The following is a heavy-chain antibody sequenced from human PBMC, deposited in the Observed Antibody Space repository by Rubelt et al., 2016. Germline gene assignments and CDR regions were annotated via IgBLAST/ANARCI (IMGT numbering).Heavy chain of an antibody. J-gene: IGHJ5*02. CDR3: ARDSGSWSYYINWFDP. Sequence: QLQLQESGPGLVKPSETLSLTCTVSGASISSSSYYWGWIRQPPGKGLEWIGYIYYSGSTYYNPSLKSRVTISVDTSKNQGSRKLSSVTAADTAVYYCARDSGSWSYYINWFDPWGQGTLVTVSS. D-gene: IGHD3-10*01. CDR1: GASISSSSYY. CDR2: IYYSGST. V-gene: IGHV4-31*03.